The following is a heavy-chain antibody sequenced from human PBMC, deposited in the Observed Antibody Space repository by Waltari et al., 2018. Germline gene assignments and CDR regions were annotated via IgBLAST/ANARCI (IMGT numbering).Heavy chain of an antibody. Sequence: QLQLQESGPGLVKPSETLSVTCTVSGGSMRSSSYYWGWIRQPPGKGLEWIGSVYYSGGTFYTPSLKSRVTISVDTSENHFSLRLNSVTAADTAVYYCARIRWDLPHAFDIWGLGTMLTVSS. J-gene: IGHJ3*02. CDR2: VYYSGGT. D-gene: IGHD1-26*01. CDR1: GGSMRSSSYY. V-gene: IGHV4-39*02. CDR3: ARIRWDLPHAFDI.